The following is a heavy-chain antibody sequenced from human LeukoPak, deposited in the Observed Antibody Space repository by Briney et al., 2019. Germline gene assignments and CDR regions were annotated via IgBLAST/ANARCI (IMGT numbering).Heavy chain of an antibody. CDR3: ARDFGYIAVPGTAY. CDR2: ISGSGGST. J-gene: IGHJ4*02. D-gene: IGHD6-19*01. CDR1: GFTFSSYA. Sequence: GGSLRLSCAASGFTFSSYAMSWVRQAPGKGLEWVSGISGSGGSTYYADSVKGRFTISRDNSKNTLYLQMNSLSAEDTAVYYCARDFGYIAVPGTAYWGQGTLVTVSS. V-gene: IGHV3-23*01.